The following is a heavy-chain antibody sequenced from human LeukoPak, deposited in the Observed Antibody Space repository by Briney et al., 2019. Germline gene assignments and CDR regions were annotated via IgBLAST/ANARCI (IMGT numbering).Heavy chain of an antibody. CDR1: GFTVSSNY. CDR3: ARDGVKTYYYDSSGSQRGAFDI. CDR2: IYSGGST. Sequence: PGGSLRLSCAASGFTVSSNYMSWVRQAPGKGLEWVSVIYSGGSTYYADSVKGRFTISRDNSKNTLYLQMNSLRAEDTAVYYCARDGVKTYYYDSSGSQRGAFDIWGQGTMVTVSS. V-gene: IGHV3-53*01. J-gene: IGHJ3*02. D-gene: IGHD3-22*01.